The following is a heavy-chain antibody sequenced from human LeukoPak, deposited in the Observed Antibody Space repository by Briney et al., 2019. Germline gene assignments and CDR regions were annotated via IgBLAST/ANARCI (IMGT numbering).Heavy chain of an antibody. Sequence: SETLSLTCTVSGGSISSGDYYWSWIRQPPGKGLEWIGYIYYSGGTYYNPSLKSRVTISVDTSKNQFSLKLSSVTAADTAVYYCAREGLRDILTGLNWFDPWGQGTLVTVSS. CDR2: IYYSGGT. D-gene: IGHD3-9*01. J-gene: IGHJ5*02. CDR1: GGSISSGDYY. V-gene: IGHV4-30-4*08. CDR3: AREGLRDILTGLNWFDP.